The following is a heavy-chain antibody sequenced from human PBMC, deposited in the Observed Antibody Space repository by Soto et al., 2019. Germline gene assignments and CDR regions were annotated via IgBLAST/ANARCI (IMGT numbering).Heavy chain of an antibody. Sequence: TLSVTCTVSGASVSSSTGYYWTWIRQRPGKGLEWIGYVYYSGNCYSNPSLRRRGTISVDTAKNDFSLRLTSVTEADTALYYCARAHGPKGVIDFLGQGTLVTVSS. J-gene: IGHJ4*02. CDR2: VYYSGNC. D-gene: IGHD3-10*01. V-gene: IGHV4-31*03. CDR3: ARAHGPKGVIDF. CDR1: GASVSSSTGYY.